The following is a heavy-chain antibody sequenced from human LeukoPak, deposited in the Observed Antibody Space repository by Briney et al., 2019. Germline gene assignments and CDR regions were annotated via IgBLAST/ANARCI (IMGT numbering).Heavy chain of an antibody. D-gene: IGHD7-27*01. CDR3: ARENWGGFDY. V-gene: IGHV4-39*07. CDR1: GGSISSSSYY. Sequence: SETLSLTCTVSGGSISSSSYYWGWIRQPPGKGLEWIGGIYYSGSTYYNPSLKSRVTISVDTSKNQFSLKLSSVTAADTAVYFCARENWGGFDYWGQGTLVTVSS. CDR2: IYYSGST. J-gene: IGHJ4*02.